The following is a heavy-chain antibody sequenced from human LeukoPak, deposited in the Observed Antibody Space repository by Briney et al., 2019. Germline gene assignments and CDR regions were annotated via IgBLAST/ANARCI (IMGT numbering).Heavy chain of an antibody. D-gene: IGHD3-22*01. J-gene: IGHJ6*03. Sequence: PSETLSLTCTVSGGSISSYYWSWIRQPAGKGLEWIGRIYTSGSTNYNPSLKSRATMSVDTSKNQFSLKLSSVTAADTAVYYCARDTTMIPPLYYMDVWGKGTTVTVSS. V-gene: IGHV4-4*07. CDR1: GGSISSYY. CDR2: IYTSGST. CDR3: ARDTTMIPPLYYMDV.